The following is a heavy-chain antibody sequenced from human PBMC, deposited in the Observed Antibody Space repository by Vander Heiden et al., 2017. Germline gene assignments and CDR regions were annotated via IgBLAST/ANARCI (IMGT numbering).Heavy chain of an antibody. CDR1: GFTFDDYA. CDR2: ISWNSGSI. Sequence: EVQLVESGRGLVQPVRSLRLSCAASGFTFDDYAMHWVRQAPGKGLEWVSGISWNSGSIGYADSVKCRFTIPRDNAKNSLYLQMNRLRAQDTALYYCAEDYYYGSGSGVLEERGQGTLITVSS. J-gene: IGHJ4*02. D-gene: IGHD3-10*01. V-gene: IGHV3-9*01. CDR3: AEDYYYGSGSGVLEE.